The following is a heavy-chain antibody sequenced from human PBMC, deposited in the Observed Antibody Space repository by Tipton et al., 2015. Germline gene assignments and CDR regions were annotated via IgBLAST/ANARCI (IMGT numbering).Heavy chain of an antibody. Sequence: QLVQSGAEVKKPGESLKISCKGSGYSFTSYWIGWVRQMTGKGLEWMGIIYPGDSHTRYNPSFQGQVTISAGRSVNTAYLEWSSLKASDTAMYYCARLDSGSYGYWGQGTLVTVSS. CDR2: IYPGDSHT. V-gene: IGHV5-51*01. CDR3: ARLDSGSYGY. J-gene: IGHJ4*02. CDR1: GYSFTSYW. D-gene: IGHD1-26*01.